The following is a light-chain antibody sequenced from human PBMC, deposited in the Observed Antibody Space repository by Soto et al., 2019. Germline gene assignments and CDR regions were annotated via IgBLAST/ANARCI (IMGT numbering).Light chain of an antibody. V-gene: IGKV1-5*01. J-gene: IGKJ1*01. CDR1: QNIHKW. Sequence: IQVPNSAFTLSASIGARVTIACRASQNIHKWLAWYQQKPGKAPQLLISDASTLESGVPSRFSGSGSGTEFTLTISSLQPDDFATYYCQHYNSYSRAFCQVAKV. CDR3: QHYNSYSRA. CDR2: DAS.